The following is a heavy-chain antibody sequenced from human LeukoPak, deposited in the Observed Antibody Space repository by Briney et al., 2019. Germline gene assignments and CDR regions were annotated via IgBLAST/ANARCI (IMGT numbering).Heavy chain of an antibody. CDR3: ARDGVAAAGTGDY. D-gene: IGHD6-13*01. CDR1: KFTFNSYA. J-gene: IGHJ4*02. CDR2: ISYDGSIK. Sequence: PGGSLRLSCAASKFTFNSYAIHWVRQAPGKGLEWVAFISYDGSIKYYADSVKGRFTISRDNSKNTLYLQMNSLRAEDTAVYYCARDGVAAAGTGDYWGQGTLVTVSS. V-gene: IGHV3-30-3*01.